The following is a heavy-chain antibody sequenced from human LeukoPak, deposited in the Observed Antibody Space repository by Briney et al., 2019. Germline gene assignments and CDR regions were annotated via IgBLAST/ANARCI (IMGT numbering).Heavy chain of an antibody. V-gene: IGHV3-30*02. CDR2: IRYDGSNK. Sequence: GGSLRLSCAASGFTFSSYAMSWVRQAPGKGLEWVAFIRYDGSNKYYADSVKGRFTISRDNSKNTLYLQMNSLRAEDTAVYYCARARSSYGYGDAFDIWGQGTMVTVSS. CDR1: GFTFSSYA. J-gene: IGHJ3*02. CDR3: ARARSSYGYGDAFDI. D-gene: IGHD5-18*01.